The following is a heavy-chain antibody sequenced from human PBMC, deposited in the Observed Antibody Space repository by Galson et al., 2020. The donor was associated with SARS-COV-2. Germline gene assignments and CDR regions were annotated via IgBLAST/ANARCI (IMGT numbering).Heavy chain of an antibody. CDR3: ARGAATGPSFDY. CDR1: GYTFTPDTDY. CDR2: ITASGGNI. Sequence: ASVKVSCKASGYTFTPDTDYLHWVRQAPGQGLEWMGLITASGGNILYTQKLQGRVTMTSDTTTSTVHMELRSLSSDDTAVYYCARGAATGPSFDYWGQGTLLTVSS. J-gene: IGHJ4*02. D-gene: IGHD6-25*01. V-gene: IGHV1-46*01.